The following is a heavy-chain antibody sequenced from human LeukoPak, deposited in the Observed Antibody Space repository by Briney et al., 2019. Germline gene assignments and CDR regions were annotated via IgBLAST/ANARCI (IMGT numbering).Heavy chain of an antibody. CDR1: GGSFSDFH. Sequence: PSETLSLTCTVYGGSFSDFHWSWIRLPPGKGLEWIGEINHSGNTNYNPSLKSRVTISIDTSKNQFSLKLSSVTAADTAVYYCARGKVTRDWYFDPWGRGTLVTVSS. CDR3: ARGKVTRDWYFDP. V-gene: IGHV4-34*01. CDR2: INHSGNT. D-gene: IGHD4-17*01. J-gene: IGHJ2*01.